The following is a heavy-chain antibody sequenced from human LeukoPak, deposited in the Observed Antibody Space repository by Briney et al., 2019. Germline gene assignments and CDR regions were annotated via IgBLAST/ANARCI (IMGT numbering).Heavy chain of an antibody. V-gene: IGHV3-7*01. CDR3: ARDRSSSWYGDRPSGMDV. J-gene: IGHJ6*02. Sequence: GGSLRLSCAASGFTFSDYWMSWVRQAPGKGLEWVANIKQDGTEKYYVDSVKGRFTISRDNAKNSLYLQMNSLRAEDTAVYYCARDRSSSWYGDRPSGMDVWGQGTTVTVSS. CDR2: IKQDGTEK. D-gene: IGHD6-13*01. CDR1: GFTFSDYW.